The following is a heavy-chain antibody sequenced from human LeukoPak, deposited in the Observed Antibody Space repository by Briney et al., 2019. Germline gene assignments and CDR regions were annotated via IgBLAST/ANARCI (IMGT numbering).Heavy chain of an antibody. CDR3: ARGRHRGLVLYYFDY. V-gene: IGHV4-34*01. D-gene: IGHD6-19*01. CDR1: GYSISSGYY. Sequence: SETLSLTCAVSGYSISSGYYWSWIRQPPGKGLEWIGEINHSGSTNYNPSLKSRVTISVDTSKNQFSLKLSSVTAADTAVYYCARGRHRGLVLYYFDYWGQGTLVTVSS. J-gene: IGHJ4*02. CDR2: INHSGST.